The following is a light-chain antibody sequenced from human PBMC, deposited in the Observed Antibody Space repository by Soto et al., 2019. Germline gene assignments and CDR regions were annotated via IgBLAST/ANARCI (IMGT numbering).Light chain of an antibody. J-gene: IGKJ1*01. V-gene: IGKV1-39*01. CDR2: AAS. Sequence: MTQNPSSLSAYVGDRVTITCRASQNINNYLSCYQQRPGKAPKLLIYAASSLQSGVPSRFSGSGSGTDFSLTISSLQPEDFATYYCQQSYSTPRTFGQGTKVDIK. CDR3: QQSYSTPRT. CDR1: QNINNY.